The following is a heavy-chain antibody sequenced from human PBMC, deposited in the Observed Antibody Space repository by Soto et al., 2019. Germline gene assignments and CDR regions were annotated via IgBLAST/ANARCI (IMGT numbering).Heavy chain of an antibody. D-gene: IGHD2-2*01. CDR3: TKIGPVAEVLDY. Sequence: EVQLVESGGSLVKPGESLRLSCAVSGFTFINLWMSWVRQAPRKGLEWVGRIKSKTAGETIDYAAVVKGRFTISRDDSKNTLYLQMNSLKTEETGVYYCTKIGPVAEVLDYWGRGTLVTVSS. CDR2: IKSKTAGETI. V-gene: IGHV3-15*01. J-gene: IGHJ4*02. CDR1: GFTFINLW.